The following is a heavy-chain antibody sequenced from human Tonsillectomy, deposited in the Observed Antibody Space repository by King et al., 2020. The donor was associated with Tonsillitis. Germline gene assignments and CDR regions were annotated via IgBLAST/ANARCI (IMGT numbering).Heavy chain of an antibody. J-gene: IGHJ6*02. Sequence: QLVQSGGGLVQPGRSLRLSCAASGFTFNNYAMHWVRQAPGKGLEWVSAISWNSGSIAYADSLKGRFTISRDNAKNSLYLRVTSLRAEDTALYYCAKDLGEGSGSYYYGMDVWGQGTTVTVSS. CDR1: GFTFNNYA. V-gene: IGHV3-9*01. D-gene: IGHD3-10*01. CDR3: AKDLGEGSGSYYYGMDV. CDR2: ISWNSGSI.